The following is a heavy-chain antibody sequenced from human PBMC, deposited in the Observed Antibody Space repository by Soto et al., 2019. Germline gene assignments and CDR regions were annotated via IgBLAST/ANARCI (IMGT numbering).Heavy chain of an antibody. CDR2: IIPILGIA. CDR3: ARKGGVAGTYYVDY. Sequence: QVQLVQSGAEVKKPGSSVKVSCKASGGTFSSYTISWVRQAPGQGLEWMGRIIPILGIANYAQKFQGRVTITADKSTSTAYMELSSLRSEDTAVYYCARKGGVAGTYYVDYWGQGTLVTVSS. D-gene: IGHD6-19*01. CDR1: GGTFSSYT. V-gene: IGHV1-69*02. J-gene: IGHJ4*02.